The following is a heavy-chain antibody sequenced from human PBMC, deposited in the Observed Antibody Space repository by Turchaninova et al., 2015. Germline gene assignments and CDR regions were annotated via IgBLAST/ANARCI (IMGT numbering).Heavy chain of an antibody. Sequence: GPGLVKPSETLSLTCTVSGGSVRGYYWSWLRQSPGKGLEWIGYIYYSGTTNYNPSLKSRVTISVDTSKNQFSLKLSSVTAADTAIYYCARGHCGGGSCSSYFDNWGQGTLVTVSS. CDR3: ARGHCGGGSCSSYFDN. CDR2: IYYSGTT. D-gene: IGHD2-15*01. V-gene: IGHV4-59*02. J-gene: IGHJ4*02. CDR1: GGSVRGYY.